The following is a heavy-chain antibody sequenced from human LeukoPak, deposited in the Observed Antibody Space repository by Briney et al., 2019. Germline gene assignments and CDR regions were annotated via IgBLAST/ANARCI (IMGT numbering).Heavy chain of an antibody. V-gene: IGHV4-38-2*02. CDR3: ARQNTREDFDY. CDR2: MYHSGST. J-gene: IGHJ4*02. CDR1: GYSINSAYC. D-gene: IGHD2-2*01. Sequence: PSETLSLTCTVSGYSINSAYCWGWIRQPPGKGLEWIGSMYHSGSTYYNPSLKSRVTISVDTSKNQFSLKLSSVTAADTAVYYCARQNTREDFDYWGQGTLVTVSS.